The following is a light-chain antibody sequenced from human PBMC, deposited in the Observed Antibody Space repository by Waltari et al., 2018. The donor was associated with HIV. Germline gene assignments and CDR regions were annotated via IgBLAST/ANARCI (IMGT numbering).Light chain of an antibody. Sequence: QSVLTQPPSVSAAPGQKVTISCSGSSSTIWRNYVSWYQQLPGAAPKLLIDDHTEGPAGIPDRFAGSKSGAAATLGITGLQTGDEADYYCGTWDSSLGGWVFGGGTKLAVL. CDR3: GTWDSSLGGWV. CDR1: SSTIWRNY. J-gene: IGLJ3*02. CDR2: DHT. V-gene: IGLV1-51*01.